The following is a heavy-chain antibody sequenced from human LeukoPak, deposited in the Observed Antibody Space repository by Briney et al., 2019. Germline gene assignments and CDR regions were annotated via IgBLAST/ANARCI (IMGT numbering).Heavy chain of an antibody. Sequence: ASVKVSCKTSGYTFISYGISWVRQAPGQGLEWMGWISAYNGNTNYAQKLQGRATMTTDTSTSTVYMELRSLRSDDTAVYYCARCERWPAVWLDPWGQGTLVTVSS. J-gene: IGHJ5*02. D-gene: IGHD6-19*01. CDR2: ISAYNGNT. V-gene: IGHV1-18*01. CDR3: ARCERWPAVWLDP. CDR1: GYTFISYG.